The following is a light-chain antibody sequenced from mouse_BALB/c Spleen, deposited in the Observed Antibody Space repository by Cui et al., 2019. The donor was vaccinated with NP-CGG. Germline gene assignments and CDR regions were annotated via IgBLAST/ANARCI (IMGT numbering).Light chain of an antibody. CDR3: ALWYSNHWV. V-gene: IGLV1*01. CDR1: TGAITTNNY. J-gene: IGLJ1*01. Sequence: HAVLSLESVLTTSPGETVTLTCRSSTGAITTNNYANWVQEKPDHLFTGLIGGTNNRAPGVPARFSGSLIGDKAALTITGAQTEDEAIYFCALWYSNHWVFGGGTKLTVL. CDR2: GTN.